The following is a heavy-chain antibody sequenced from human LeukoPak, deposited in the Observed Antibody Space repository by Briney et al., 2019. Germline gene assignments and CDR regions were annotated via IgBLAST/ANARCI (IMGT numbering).Heavy chain of an antibody. CDR2: IYHSGST. Sequence: SEALSLTCTVSGGSISSGGYYWSWIRQPPGKGLEWIGYIYHSGSTYYNPSLKSRVTISVDRSKNQFSLKLSSVTAADTAVYYCARDPGRNWFDPWGQGTLVTVSS. J-gene: IGHJ5*02. CDR1: GGSISSGGYY. CDR3: ARDPGRNWFDP. V-gene: IGHV4-30-2*01.